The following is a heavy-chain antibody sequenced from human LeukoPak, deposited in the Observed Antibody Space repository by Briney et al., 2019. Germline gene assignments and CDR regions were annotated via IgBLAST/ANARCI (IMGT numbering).Heavy chain of an antibody. V-gene: IGHV1-18*01. J-gene: IGHJ3*02. CDR1: GYSLITYG. D-gene: IGHD3-9*01. Sequence: SVKVSCKAAGYSLITYGISWVRQAPAQGLEWMGWISAYNGNTNYAQKLQGRVTVTTYTSTNTAYMELRSLRSDDTAVYYCARERKSSYDTLTDYYKSDAFDIWGQGTMVTVSS. CDR2: ISAYNGNT. CDR3: ARERKSSYDTLTDYYKSDAFDI.